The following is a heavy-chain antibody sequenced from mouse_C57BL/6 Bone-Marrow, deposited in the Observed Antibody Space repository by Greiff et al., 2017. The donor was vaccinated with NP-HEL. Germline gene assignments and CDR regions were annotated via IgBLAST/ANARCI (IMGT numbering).Heavy chain of an antibody. CDR1: GYTFTSYW. Sequence: QVQLQQPGAELVMPGASVKLSCKASGYTFTSYWMHWVKRRPGQGLEWIGEIDPSDSYTNYNQKFKGKSTLTVDKSSSTAYMQLSSLTSEDSAVYYCASGGITWDYWGQGTLVTVSA. J-gene: IGHJ3*01. D-gene: IGHD4-1*01. CDR2: IDPSDSYT. CDR3: ASGGITWDY. V-gene: IGHV1-69*01.